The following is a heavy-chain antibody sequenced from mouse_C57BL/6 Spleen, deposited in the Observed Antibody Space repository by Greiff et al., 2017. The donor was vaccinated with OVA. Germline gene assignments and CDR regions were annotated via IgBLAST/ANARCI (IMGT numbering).Heavy chain of an antibody. D-gene: IGHD1-1*01. J-gene: IGHJ4*01. CDR2: INPSSGYT. CDR1: GYTFTSYW. Sequence: QVQLQQPGTELVKPGASVKLSCKASGYTFTSYWMHWVKQRPGQGLEWIGYINPSSGYTKYNQKFKDKATLTADKSSSTAYMQLSSLTYEDSAVYYCAGYGSSYNYAMDYWGQGTSVTVSS. V-gene: IGHV1-7*01. CDR3: AGYGSSYNYAMDY.